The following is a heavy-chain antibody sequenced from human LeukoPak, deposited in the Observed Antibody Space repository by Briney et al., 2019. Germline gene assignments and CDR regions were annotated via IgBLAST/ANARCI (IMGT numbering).Heavy chain of an antibody. CDR1: GGSISSYY. CDR3: AREDGSGWDTWFDP. Sequence: SETQSLTCTVSGGSISSYYWSWIRQPAGKGLEWIGRIYTSGSTNYNPSLKSRVTMSVDTSKNQFSLKLSSVTAADTAVYYCAREDGSGWDTWFDPWGQGTLVTVSS. D-gene: IGHD6-19*01. J-gene: IGHJ5*02. CDR2: IYTSGST. V-gene: IGHV4-4*07.